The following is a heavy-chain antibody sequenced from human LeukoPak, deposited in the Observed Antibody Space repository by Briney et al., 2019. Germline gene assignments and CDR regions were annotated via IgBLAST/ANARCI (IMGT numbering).Heavy chain of an antibody. CDR3: ARVPTYISASRYLDV. V-gene: IGHV4-59*01. D-gene: IGHD2-15*01. Sequence: SETLSLTCAVYGGSFSGYYWSWIRQPPGKGLEWIGCLLYSGYTEINPSLKSRVTISVDTSRSQFSLKLRSVTAADTAVYYCARVPTYISASRYLDVWGEGTTVTVSS. CDR2: LLYSGYT. J-gene: IGHJ6*03. CDR1: GGSFSGYY.